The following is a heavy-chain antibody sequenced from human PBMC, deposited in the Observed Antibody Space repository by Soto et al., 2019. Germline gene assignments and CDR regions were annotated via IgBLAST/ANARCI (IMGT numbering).Heavy chain of an antibody. CDR1: GGTFSSYA. CDR3: ARAPLNADPFPPRWYCDL. Sequence: QVQLVQSGAEVKKPGSSVKVSCKASGGTFSSYAISWVRQAPGQGLEWMGGIIPIFGTANYAQKFQGRVKITADESTSTAYMELSSLRSEDTALYYGARAPLNADPFPPRWYCDLWGRGTLVTVSS. V-gene: IGHV1-69*12. CDR2: IIPIFGTA. J-gene: IGHJ2*01. D-gene: IGHD3-16*01.